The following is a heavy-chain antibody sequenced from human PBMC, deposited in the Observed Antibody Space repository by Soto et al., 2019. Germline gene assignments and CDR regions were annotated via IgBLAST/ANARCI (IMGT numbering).Heavy chain of an antibody. CDR2: ISYDGSNK. J-gene: IGHJ5*02. D-gene: IGHD1-20*01. CDR1: GFTFIRYA. V-gene: IGHV3-30-3*01. CDR3: ARGSITGMFWFDP. Sequence: SGRSLRLSCADSGFTFIRYAMHWVRQAPGKGLEWVAVISYDGSNKYYADSVKGRFTISRDNSKNTLYLQMNSLRAEDTAVYYCARGSITGMFWFDPWGQGTLVTVSS.